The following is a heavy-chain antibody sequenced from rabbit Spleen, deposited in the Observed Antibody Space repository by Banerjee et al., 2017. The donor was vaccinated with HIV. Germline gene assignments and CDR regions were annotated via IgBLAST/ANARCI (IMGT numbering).Heavy chain of an antibody. Sequence: QSLEESGGDLVQPEGSLTLTCTASGFSFSSGYYMCWVRQAPGTGLEWIACINAATAKPVYATWAKGRATISRTSSTTVTLQMTSLTAADTATYFCARDLAGAVGWNFYLWGQGTLVTVS. CDR1: GFSFSSGYY. D-gene: IGHD4-1*01. J-gene: IGHJ4*01. CDR2: INAATAKP. V-gene: IGHV1S40*01. CDR3: ARDLAGAVGWNFYL.